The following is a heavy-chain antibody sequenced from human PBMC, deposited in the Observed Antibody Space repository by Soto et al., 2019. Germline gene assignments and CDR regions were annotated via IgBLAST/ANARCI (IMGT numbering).Heavy chain of an antibody. D-gene: IGHD5-12*01. J-gene: IGHJ4*02. CDR1: GGTFSSYA. CDR2: IIPIFGTA. CDR3: ARVGPTEWSGKRWLQPIDY. V-gene: IGHV1-69*01. Sequence: QVQLVQSGAEVKKPGSSVKVSCKASGGTFSSYAISWVRQAPGQGLEWMGGIIPIFGTANYAQKFQGRVTITADESTSTAYMELSSLRSEDTAVYYCARVGPTEWSGKRWLQPIDYWGQGTLVTVSS.